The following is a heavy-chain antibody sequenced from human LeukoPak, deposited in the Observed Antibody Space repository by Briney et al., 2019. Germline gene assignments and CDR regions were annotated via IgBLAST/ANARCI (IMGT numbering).Heavy chain of an antibody. Sequence: ASVKVSCKASGYTFTGYYMHWVRQAPGQGLEWMGWINPNSGGTNYAQKFQGWVTMTRDTSISTAYMELSRLRSDDTAVYYCARDGGNSNYCYYGMDVWGQGTTVTVSS. V-gene: IGHV1-2*04. CDR2: INPNSGGT. J-gene: IGHJ6*02. CDR3: ARDGGNSNYCYYGMDV. CDR1: GYTFTGYY. D-gene: IGHD4-23*01.